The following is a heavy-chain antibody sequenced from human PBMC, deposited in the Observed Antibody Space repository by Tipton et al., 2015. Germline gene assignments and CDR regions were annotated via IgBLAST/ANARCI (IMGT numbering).Heavy chain of an antibody. D-gene: IGHD3-9*01. V-gene: IGHV4-4*02. Sequence: TLSLTCAVSGGSISSSNWWSWVRQPPGKKLEWIGEFYHSGNTYYNPSLKSRVTMSRYTYKNQFSLKLTSVTAADTAVYYCACQDYDSLTRDYQTVDYWGQGILVTVSS. CDR2: FYHSGNT. J-gene: IGHJ4*02. CDR3: ACQDYDSLTRDYQTVDY. CDR1: GGSISSSNW.